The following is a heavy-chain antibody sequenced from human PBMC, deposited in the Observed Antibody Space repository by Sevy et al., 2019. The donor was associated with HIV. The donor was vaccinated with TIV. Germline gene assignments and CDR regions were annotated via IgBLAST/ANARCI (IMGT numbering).Heavy chain of an antibody. CDR2: IIPIFGTA. CDR3: ARGVGYDFWSGGFLGYYGMDV. V-gene: IGHV1-69*13. D-gene: IGHD3-3*01. J-gene: IGHJ6*02. Sequence: ASVKVSCKASGGTFSSYAISWVRQAPGQGLEWMGGIIPIFGTANYAQKFQGRVTITADESTSTAYMELSSLRTEEPAVYYCARGVGYDFWSGGFLGYYGMDVWGQGTTVTVSS. CDR1: GGTFSSYA.